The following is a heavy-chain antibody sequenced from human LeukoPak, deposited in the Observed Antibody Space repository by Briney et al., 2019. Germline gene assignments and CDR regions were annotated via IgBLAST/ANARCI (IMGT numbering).Heavy chain of an antibody. J-gene: IGHJ3*01. CDR3: ARCTASCYANAFDV. Sequence: GGSLRLFCAASGFSFNNKAMIWVRQAPGNGLDWVSAINGGGDVTEYAGSVKGRFTISRDNSKNTLYLQMNSLRPEDTAVYYCARCTASCYANAFDVWGQGTLLTVSS. D-gene: IGHD2-2*01. CDR1: GFSFNNKA. V-gene: IGHV3-23*01. CDR2: INGGGDVT.